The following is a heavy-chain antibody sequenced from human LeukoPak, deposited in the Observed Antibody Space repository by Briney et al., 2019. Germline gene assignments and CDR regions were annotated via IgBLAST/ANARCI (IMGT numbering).Heavy chain of an antibody. Sequence: SETLSLTCAVYGGSFSDYYWSWIRQPPGKGLEWIGYIYYSGSTYYNPSLKSRVTISVDTSKDQFSLKLSSVTAADTAVYYCARGLGDFDYWGQGTLVTVSS. D-gene: IGHD4-17*01. CDR1: GGSFSDYY. V-gene: IGHV4-30-4*01. J-gene: IGHJ4*02. CDR2: IYYSGST. CDR3: ARGLGDFDY.